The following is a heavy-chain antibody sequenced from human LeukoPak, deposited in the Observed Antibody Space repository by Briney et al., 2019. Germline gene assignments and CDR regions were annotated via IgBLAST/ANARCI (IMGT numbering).Heavy chain of an antibody. CDR2: LISGATT. J-gene: IGHJ4*02. V-gene: IGHV3-66*01. Sequence: GGSLRLSCSASGFTFSSYAMHWVRQAPGRGLEWIAVLISGATTRYADSVRGRFTISGDYSKNTLYLEMNYLRDADTAVYYCARDENVEPAFGYWGQGTLVTVSS. D-gene: IGHD1-1*01. CDR1: GFTFSSYA. CDR3: ARDENVEPAFGY.